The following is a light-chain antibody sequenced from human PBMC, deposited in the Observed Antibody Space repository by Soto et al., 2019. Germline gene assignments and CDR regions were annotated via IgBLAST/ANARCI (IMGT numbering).Light chain of an antibody. Sequence: QSALTQPASVSGSPGQSITISCTGTSSDVGGYNYVSWYQQHPVKAPKLMIYDVSNRPSGVSNRFSGSKSGNTASLTISGLQDEDEADYYCSSYTSSSTLMVFGGGNKLTVL. V-gene: IGLV2-14*01. CDR2: DVS. CDR1: SSDVGGYNY. CDR3: SSYTSSSTLMV. J-gene: IGLJ2*01.